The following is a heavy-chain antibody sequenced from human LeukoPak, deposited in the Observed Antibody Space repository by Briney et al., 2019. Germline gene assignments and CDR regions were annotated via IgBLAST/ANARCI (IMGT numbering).Heavy chain of an antibody. J-gene: IGHJ5*02. CDR3: ARDPRNVGLAP. CDR1: GFGLSGYW. D-gene: IGHD2-15*01. CDR2: NNGDGSTT. Sequence: GGSLRLSCVASGFGLSGYWMYWVRQAPGKGLVYISRNNGDGSTTNYADVVKGRFTMSRDNVKNTLYLQMNSLRVEDTAVYYCARDPRNVGLAPWGQGTLVTVSS. V-gene: IGHV3-74*01.